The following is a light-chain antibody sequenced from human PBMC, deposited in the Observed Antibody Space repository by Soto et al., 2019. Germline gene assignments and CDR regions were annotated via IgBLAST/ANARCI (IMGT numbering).Light chain of an antibody. Sequence: EIQMTQSPSSLSASVGDRVTITCRASQSISSYLNWYQQKPGKAPKLLIYTTSSLQSGLPSRFSRKGSGTAFTLTISSLQTEDFATYYCPQSYSTFTFVPGTKVDIK. V-gene: IGKV1-39*01. J-gene: IGKJ3*01. CDR1: QSISSY. CDR3: PQSYSTFT. CDR2: TTS.